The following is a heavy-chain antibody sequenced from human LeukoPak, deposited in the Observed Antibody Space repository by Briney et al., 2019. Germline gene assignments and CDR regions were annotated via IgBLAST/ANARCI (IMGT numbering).Heavy chain of an antibody. V-gene: IGHV4-61*08. D-gene: IGHD3-16*01. CDR1: GDSISSGDYY. J-gene: IGHJ6*03. CDR2: IYYSGST. CDR3: ARETSQKGAHYMDV. Sequence: SETLSLTCTVSGDSISSGDYYWSWIRQPPGKGLEWIGYIYYSGSTNYKSSLKSRVTISVDTSKNQFSLKLSSVTAADTAVYYCARETSQKGAHYMDVWGKGTTVTISS.